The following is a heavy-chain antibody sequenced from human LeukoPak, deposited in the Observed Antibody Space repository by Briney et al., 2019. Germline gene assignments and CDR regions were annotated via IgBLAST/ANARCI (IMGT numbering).Heavy chain of an antibody. CDR2: ISGSGGDT. V-gene: IGHV3-23*01. Sequence: GGSLRLSCAASGFPFSTYAMSWVRQAPGKGLEWVSVISGSGGDTYYADSVKGRFTISGDNSKNTVYLQMNSLRAEDTALYYCAKGGVYGDYYFDYWGQGTLVIVSS. CDR1: GFPFSTYA. CDR3: AKGGVYGDYYFDY. J-gene: IGHJ4*02. D-gene: IGHD4-17*01.